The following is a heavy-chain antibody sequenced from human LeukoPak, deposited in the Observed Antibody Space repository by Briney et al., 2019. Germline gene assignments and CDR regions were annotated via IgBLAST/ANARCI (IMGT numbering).Heavy chain of an antibody. CDR2: IYYSGST. V-gene: IGHV4-59*01. D-gene: IGHD1-26*01. J-gene: IGHJ4*02. CDR3: ARVSYSGGYYYFDY. Sequence: PSETLSLTCTVSIGSISRYYWSWIRQPPGKGLEWIGYIYYSGSTNYNPSLKSRVTISVDTSKNQFSLKLSSVTAADTAVYYCARVSYSGGYYYFDYWGQGTLVTVSS. CDR1: IGSISRYY.